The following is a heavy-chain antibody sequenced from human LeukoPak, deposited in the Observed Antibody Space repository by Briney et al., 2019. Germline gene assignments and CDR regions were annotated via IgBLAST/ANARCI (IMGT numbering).Heavy chain of an antibody. V-gene: IGHV3-33*01. J-gene: IGHJ4*02. D-gene: IGHD3-16*01. CDR1: GFTFSSYG. CDR2: IWYDGSNK. Sequence: GGSLRLSCAASGFTFSSYGMHWVRQAPGKGLEWVAVIWYDGSNKYYADSVKGRFTISRDNSKNTLYPQMNSLRAEDTAVYYCAGEGQRGEYYFDYWGQGTLVTVSS. CDR3: AGEGQRGEYYFDY.